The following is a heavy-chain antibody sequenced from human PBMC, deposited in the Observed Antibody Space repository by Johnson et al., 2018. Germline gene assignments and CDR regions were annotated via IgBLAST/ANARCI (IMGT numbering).Heavy chain of an antibody. CDR3: AKDRANYVDDAFDI. J-gene: IGHJ3*02. D-gene: IGHD1-7*01. CDR1: GFTFSSYG. CDR2: ISYDGSNK. Sequence: QVQLVESGGGVVQPGRSLRLSCAASGFTFSSYGMHWVRQAPGKGLEWVAVISYDGSNKYYADSVKGRFTISRDNSKNTLYLQMNSLRAEDTAVYCCAKDRANYVDDAFDIWGQGTMVTVSS. V-gene: IGHV3-30*18.